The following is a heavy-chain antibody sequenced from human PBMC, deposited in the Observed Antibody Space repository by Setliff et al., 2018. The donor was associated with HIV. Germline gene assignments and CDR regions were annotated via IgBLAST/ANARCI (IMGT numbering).Heavy chain of an antibody. Sequence: SETLSLTCTVSGGSISSYYWSWIRQPPGKGLEWIGTIYYSGSTYYNPSLKSRLTISVDTSKNQFSLKLSSVTAADTAVYYCARRDGYSYGFYFDYWGQGTLVTVSS. D-gene: IGHD5-18*01. J-gene: IGHJ4*02. V-gene: IGHV4-39*01. CDR3: ARRDGYSYGFYFDY. CDR1: GGSISSYY. CDR2: IYYSGST.